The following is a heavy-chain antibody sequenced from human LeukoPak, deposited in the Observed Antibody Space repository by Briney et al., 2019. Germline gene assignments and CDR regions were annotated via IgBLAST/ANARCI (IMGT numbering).Heavy chain of an antibody. CDR3: ARSVLTGTDYFDY. Sequence: PGGSLRLSCAASGFTFSSYSMNWVRQAPGKGLEWVSYISSSGNSMYYADSVKGRFTISRDNAQNSLYLQMNSLRAEDTAVYYCARSVLTGTDYFDYWGQGTLVTVSS. CDR1: GFTFSSYS. D-gene: IGHD1-7*01. V-gene: IGHV3-48*04. J-gene: IGHJ4*02. CDR2: ISSSGNSM.